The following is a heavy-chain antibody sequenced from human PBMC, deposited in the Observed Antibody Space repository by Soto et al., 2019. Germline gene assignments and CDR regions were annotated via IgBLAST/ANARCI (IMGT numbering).Heavy chain of an antibody. CDR2: MHTSGGT. CDR3: VRASMPKAHFDS. V-gene: IGHV4-4*07. Sequence: PSETLSLTCTVSGGSIRGYYWSWIRQSARMGLEWIGRMHTSGGTNYNPSLKSRVTFSVDMSKNQISLKLTSVTAADTALYYCVRASMPKAHFDSWGQGTLVTVSS. J-gene: IGHJ4*02. CDR1: GGSIRGYY. D-gene: IGHD2-2*01.